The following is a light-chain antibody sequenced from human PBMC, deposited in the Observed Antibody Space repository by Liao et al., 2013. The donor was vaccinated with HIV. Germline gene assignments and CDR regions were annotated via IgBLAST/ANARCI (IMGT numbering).Light chain of an antibody. CDR2: YDI. V-gene: IGLV3-21*01. J-gene: IGLJ1*01. Sequence: SYVLTQPPSVSVAPGKTARITCGGNNIGSKSVHWYQQKPGQAPVLVIYYDIDRPSGIPERFSGSNSGNTATLTISGTQAMDEADYYCQAWDSTTSFVFGPGTTFTVL. CDR1: NIGSKS. CDR3: QAWDSTTSFV.